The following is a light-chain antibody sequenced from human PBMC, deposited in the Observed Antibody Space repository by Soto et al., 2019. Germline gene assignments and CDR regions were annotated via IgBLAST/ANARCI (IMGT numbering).Light chain of an antibody. V-gene: IGKV3-15*01. CDR2: GAS. Sequence: EVVMTQSPATLSVTPGERATLSCRASHSVSSNLAWYQQKPGQAPRLLIYGASTRATGIPARFSGSGSGTEFTLTISSLQSEDFAVYYCQHYEKWCRTFGGGTEVDIK. J-gene: IGKJ4*01. CDR3: QHYEKWCRT. CDR1: HSVSSN.